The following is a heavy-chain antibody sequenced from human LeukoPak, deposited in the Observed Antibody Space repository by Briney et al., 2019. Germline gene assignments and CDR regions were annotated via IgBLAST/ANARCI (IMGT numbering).Heavy chain of an antibody. D-gene: IGHD3-10*02. J-gene: IGHJ6*04. CDR3: AELGITMIGGV. CDR2: ISTSSTYI. V-gene: IGHV3-21*01. CDR1: GFTFSSYS. Sequence: GESLRLSCAASGFTFSSYSMNWVRQAPGKGLEWVSSISTSSTYIYYADSVKGRFTISRDNAKNSLYLQMNSLRAEDTAVYYCAELGITMIGGVWGKGTTVTISS.